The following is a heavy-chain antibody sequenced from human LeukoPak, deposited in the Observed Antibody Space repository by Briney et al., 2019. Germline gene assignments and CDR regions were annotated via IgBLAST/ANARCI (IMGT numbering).Heavy chain of an antibody. Sequence: SVKVSCKASGGTFSSYAISWVRQAPGQGLEWMGGIIPIFGTANYAQKFQGRVTITADESTSTAYMELSSLRSEDTAVYYCARGKDGYNYYFDYWGQGTLVTVSP. CDR2: IIPIFGTA. CDR3: ARGKDGYNYYFDY. V-gene: IGHV1-69*13. D-gene: IGHD5-24*01. CDR1: GGTFSSYA. J-gene: IGHJ4*02.